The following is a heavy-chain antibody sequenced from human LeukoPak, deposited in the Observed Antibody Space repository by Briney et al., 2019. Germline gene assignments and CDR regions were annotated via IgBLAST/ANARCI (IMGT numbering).Heavy chain of an antibody. Sequence: SVTVSCTASGGTFSSYAISWVRQAPGQGLEWMGGIIPIFGTANYAQKFQGRVTITADESTSTAYMELSSLRSEDTAVYYCARETPDDSSGYYFDYWGQGTLVSVSS. CDR1: GGTFSSYA. CDR2: IIPIFGTA. V-gene: IGHV1-69*13. J-gene: IGHJ4*02. CDR3: ARETPDDSSGYYFDY. D-gene: IGHD3-22*01.